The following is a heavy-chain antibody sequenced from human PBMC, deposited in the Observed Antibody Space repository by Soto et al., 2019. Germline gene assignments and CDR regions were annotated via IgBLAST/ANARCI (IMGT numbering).Heavy chain of an antibody. CDR1: GFTFSSYE. Sequence: GGSLRLSCAASGFTFSSYEMNWVRQAPGKGLEWVSYISSSGSTIYYADSVKGRFTISRDNAKNSLYLQMNSLRAEDTAVYYCARYCSGGSCYSGVDYWGQGTLVTVS. J-gene: IGHJ4*02. D-gene: IGHD2-15*01. CDR3: ARYCSGGSCYSGVDY. CDR2: ISSSGSTI. V-gene: IGHV3-48*03.